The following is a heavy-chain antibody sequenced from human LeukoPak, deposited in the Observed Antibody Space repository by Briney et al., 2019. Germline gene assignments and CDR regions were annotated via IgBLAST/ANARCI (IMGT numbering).Heavy chain of an antibody. D-gene: IGHD2-2*01. V-gene: IGHV4-59*01. CDR1: GGSISSYY. CDR3: ARGYCSSTSCHFDY. Sequence: PSETLSLTCTVSGGSISSYYWSWIRQPPGKGLDWIGYIYYSGSTDYNPSLKSRVTISVDTSKNQFSLKLSSVTAADTAEYYCARGYCSSTSCHFDYWGQGTLVTVSS. J-gene: IGHJ4*02. CDR2: IYYSGST.